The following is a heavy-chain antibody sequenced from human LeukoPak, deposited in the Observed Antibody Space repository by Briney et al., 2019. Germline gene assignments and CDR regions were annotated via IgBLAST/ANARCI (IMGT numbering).Heavy chain of an antibody. CDR3: IAVAGTFI. CDR2: IRQDGSEK. D-gene: IGHD6-19*01. CDR1: GFTFSSYW. V-gene: IGHV3-7*03. J-gene: IGHJ4*02. Sequence: GGSLRLSCAASGFTFSSYWMSWVRQAPGKGLEWVANIRQDGSEKYYVDSVKGRFTISRDNAKNSLYLQMNSLRAEDTAVYYSIAVAGTFIWGQGTLVTVSS.